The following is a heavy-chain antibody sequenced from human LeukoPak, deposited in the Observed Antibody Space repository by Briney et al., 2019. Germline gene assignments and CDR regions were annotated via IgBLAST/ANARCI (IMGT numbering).Heavy chain of an antibody. V-gene: IGHV4-4*02. D-gene: IGHD4-23*01. CDR1: GGSISISNSNW. CDR3: ARDLHGGNSFTSDRYFDL. J-gene: IGHJ2*01. CDR2: IYHSGST. Sequence: SGTLSLTCAVSGGSISISNSNWWSWVRQPPGKGLEWIGEIYHSGSTNYNPSLKSRVTISVDKSKNQFSLKLSSVTAADTAVYYCARDLHGGNSFTSDRYFDLWGRGTLVTVSS.